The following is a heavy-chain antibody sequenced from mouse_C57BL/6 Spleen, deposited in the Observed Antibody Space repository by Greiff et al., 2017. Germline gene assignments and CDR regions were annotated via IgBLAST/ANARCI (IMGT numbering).Heavy chain of an antibody. D-gene: IGHD1-1*01. V-gene: IGHV1-42*01. CDR2: INPSTGGT. Sequence: EVQRVESGPELVKPGASVKISCKASGYSFTGYYMNWVKQSPEKSLEWIGEINPSTGGTTYNQKFKAKATLTVDKSSSTAYMQLKSLTSEDSAVYYCARYGSSYHWYFDVWGTGTTVTVSS. J-gene: IGHJ1*03. CDR1: GYSFTGYY. CDR3: ARYGSSYHWYFDV.